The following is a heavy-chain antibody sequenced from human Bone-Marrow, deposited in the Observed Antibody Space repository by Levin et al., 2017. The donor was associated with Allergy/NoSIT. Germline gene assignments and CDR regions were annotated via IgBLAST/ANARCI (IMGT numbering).Heavy chain of an antibody. D-gene: IGHD5-18*01. CDR2: IFYGGST. CDR3: ARLEIELWLADY. J-gene: IGHJ4*02. Sequence: ASETLSLTCTVSGGSISSSSYYWGWIRQSPGKGLEWIGSIFYGGSTYYNPSLKSRVTISVDTSKNQFSLKVDSVTAADTAVYYCARLEIELWLADYWGQGTLVTVSS. CDR1: GGSISSSSYY. V-gene: IGHV4-39*01.